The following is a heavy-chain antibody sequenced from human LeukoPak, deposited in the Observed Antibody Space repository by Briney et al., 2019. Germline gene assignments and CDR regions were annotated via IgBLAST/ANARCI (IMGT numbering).Heavy chain of an antibody. Sequence: SESLSLTCTVSGGSISSGSYYWSWIRQPAGKGLEWIGRIYTSGSTNYNPSLKSRVTISVDTSKNQFSLKLSSVTAADTAVYYCVRNTPRYSSSWSSMDVWGQGTTVTVSS. CDR3: VRNTPRYSSSWSSMDV. D-gene: IGHD6-13*01. CDR1: GGSISSGSYY. J-gene: IGHJ6*02. CDR2: IYTSGST. V-gene: IGHV4-61*02.